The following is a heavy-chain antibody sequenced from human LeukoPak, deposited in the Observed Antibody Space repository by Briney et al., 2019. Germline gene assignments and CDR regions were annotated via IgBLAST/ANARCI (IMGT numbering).Heavy chain of an antibody. J-gene: IGHJ4*02. CDR1: GGSFSGYY. CDR2: INHSGST. V-gene: IGHV4-34*01. Sequence: PSETLSLTCAVYGGSFSGYYWSWIRQPPGKGLEWIGEINHSGSTNYNPSLNSRVTISVDTSKNQFSLKLSSVTAADTAVYYCASSSPYYYDSSGYPNDYWGQGTLVTVSS. D-gene: IGHD3-22*01. CDR3: ASSSPYYYDSSGYPNDY.